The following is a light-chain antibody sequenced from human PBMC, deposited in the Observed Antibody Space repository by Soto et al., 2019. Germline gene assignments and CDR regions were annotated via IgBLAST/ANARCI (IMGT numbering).Light chain of an antibody. CDR1: QDINSY. CDR2: DAS. J-gene: IGKJ1*01. CDR3: QQYNTYWT. V-gene: IGKV1-33*01. Sequence: DIQMTQSPSSLSASVGDRVTITCQASQDINSYLNWFQQKPGKAPKVLIYDASNLKTGVPSRFSGSGSGTHYTFTISSLQPDDFAIYYCQQYNTYWTFGQGTKVDIK.